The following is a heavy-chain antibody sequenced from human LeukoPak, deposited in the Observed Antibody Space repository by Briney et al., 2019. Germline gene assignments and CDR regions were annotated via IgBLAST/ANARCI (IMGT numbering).Heavy chain of an antibody. CDR2: ISYDGSNK. V-gene: IGHV3-30*18. CDR1: GFTFSRYG. D-gene: IGHD6-19*01. Sequence: GGSLRLSCAASGFTFSRYGMHWVRQAPGKGLEWVAVISYDGSNKYYADSVEGRFTISRDNSKNTLYLQMNSLKTEDTAVYYCTKGRYTSGGFDYWGQGTLVTVSS. CDR3: TKGRYTSGGFDY. J-gene: IGHJ4*02.